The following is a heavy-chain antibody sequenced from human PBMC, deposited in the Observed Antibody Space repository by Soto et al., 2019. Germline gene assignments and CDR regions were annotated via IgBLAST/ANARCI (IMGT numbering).Heavy chain of an antibody. J-gene: IGHJ4*02. V-gene: IGHV3-30*18. CDR3: AKDQNYGDSLDY. D-gene: IGHD4-17*01. CDR2: ISYDGSNK. Sequence: QVQLVESGGGVVQPGRSLRLSCAASGFTFSSYGMPWVRQDPGKGLEWVAVISYDGSNKYYADSVKGRFTISRDNSKNTLYLQMTSLRAEDTAVYYCAKDQNYGDSLDYWGQGTLVTVSS. CDR1: GFTFSSYG.